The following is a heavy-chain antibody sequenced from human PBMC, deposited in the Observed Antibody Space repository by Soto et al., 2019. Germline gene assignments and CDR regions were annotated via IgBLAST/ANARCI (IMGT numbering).Heavy chain of an antibody. CDR2: IRGSGDNT. Sequence: GGSLRLSCAASGFTFSSNATSWVRQAPGKGLEWVSTIRGSGDNTYYADSVMGRFAISRDNSKNMLYLEMSSLRAEDAAVYYCAKDPRSNSYYYMDVWGAGTTVTVSS. D-gene: IGHD6-6*01. J-gene: IGHJ6*03. CDR1: GFTFSSNA. V-gene: IGHV3-23*01. CDR3: AKDPRSNSYYYMDV.